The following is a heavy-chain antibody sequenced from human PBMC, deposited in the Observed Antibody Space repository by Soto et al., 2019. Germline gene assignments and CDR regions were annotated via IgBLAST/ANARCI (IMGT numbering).Heavy chain of an antibody. J-gene: IGHJ6*02. CDR3: AAETGYSSSWYSNYYYGMDV. CDR1: GFTFTSSA. CDR2: IVVGSGNT. V-gene: IGHV1-58*01. Sequence: SVKVSCKASGFTFTSSAVQWVRQARGQRLEWIGWIVVGSGNTNYAQKFQERVTITRDMSTSTAYMELSSLRSEDTAVYYCAAETGYSSSWYSNYYYGMDVWGQGTTVTVSS. D-gene: IGHD6-13*01.